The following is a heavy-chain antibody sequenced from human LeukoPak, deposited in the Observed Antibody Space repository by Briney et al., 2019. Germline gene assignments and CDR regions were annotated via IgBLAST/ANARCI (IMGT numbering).Heavy chain of an antibody. CDR2: ISGSGSST. V-gene: IGHV3-23*01. J-gene: IGHJ3*02. D-gene: IGHD6-13*01. Sequence: GGSLRLSCAASGFTFSSYAMSWVRQAPGKGLEWVSAISGSGSSTYYADSVKGRFTISRDNSKNTLYLQMNSLRAEDTAVYYCATSTIDEYSSSWYPGAFDIWGQGTMVTVSS. CDR1: GFTFSSYA. CDR3: ATSTIDEYSSSWYPGAFDI.